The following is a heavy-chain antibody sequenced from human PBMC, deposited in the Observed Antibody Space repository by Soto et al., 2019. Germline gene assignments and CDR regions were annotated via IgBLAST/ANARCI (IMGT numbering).Heavy chain of an antibody. D-gene: IGHD3-10*01. CDR1: EFAFSSYA. Sequence: GGSLRLSCAASEFAFSSYAMSWVRQAPGKGLEWVSSLSGSGTSTFYADSVKGRFSISRDNSQNVLYLQMNSLRADDTAVYYCAKDRGAYSASFNDYWGQGTLVTVSS. J-gene: IGHJ4*02. CDR3: AKDRGAYSASFNDY. CDR2: LSGSGTST. V-gene: IGHV3-23*01.